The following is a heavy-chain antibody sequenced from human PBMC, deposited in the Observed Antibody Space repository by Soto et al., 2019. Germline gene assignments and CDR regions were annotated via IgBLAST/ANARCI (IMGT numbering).Heavy chain of an antibody. J-gene: IGHJ4*02. V-gene: IGHV3-30-3*01. D-gene: IGHD3-16*02. CDR1: GFTFSNYA. Sequence: VHLVESGGGVVQPGRSLRLSCAASGFTFSNYAMHWVRQAPGKGLEWLAVISDDGNKEQLADSVKGRFTISRDNSKNTLYLQINSLRDEDKAVYQCVASALSFDYWGQGTLVTVSS. CDR2: ISDDGNKE. CDR3: VASALSFDY.